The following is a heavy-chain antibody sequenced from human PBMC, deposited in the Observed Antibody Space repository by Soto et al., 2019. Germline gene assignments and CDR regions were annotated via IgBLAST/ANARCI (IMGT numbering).Heavy chain of an antibody. CDR2: ISYDGSNK. J-gene: IGHJ4*02. D-gene: IGHD4-17*01. Sequence: GGSLRLSCAASGFTFSSYGMHWVRQAPGKGLEWVAVISYDGSNKYYADSVKGRFTISRDNSKNTLYLQMNSLRAEDTAVYYCAAPPTVGPLPYFDYWGQGTLVTVSS. CDR1: GFTFSSYG. V-gene: IGHV3-30*03. CDR3: AAPPTVGPLPYFDY.